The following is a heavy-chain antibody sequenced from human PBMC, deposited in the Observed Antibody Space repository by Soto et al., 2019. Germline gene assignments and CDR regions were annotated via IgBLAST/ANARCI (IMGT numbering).Heavy chain of an antibody. CDR2: IDWDDDK. CDR1: GFSLSTSGMC. CDR3: ARSNRPFDAFDI. D-gene: IGHD7-27*01. J-gene: IGHJ3*02. Sequence: GSGPTLVNPTQTLTLTCTFSGFSLSTSGMCVSWIRQPPGKALEWLARIDWDDDKYYSTSLKTRLTISKDTSKNQVVLTMTNMDPVDTATYYFARSNRPFDAFDIWGQGTMVTVSS. V-gene: IGHV2-70*11.